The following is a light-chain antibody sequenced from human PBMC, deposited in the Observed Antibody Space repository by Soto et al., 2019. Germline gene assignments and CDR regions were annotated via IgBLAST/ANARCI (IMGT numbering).Light chain of an antibody. CDR2: DAS. CDR3: LQYNGYYRT. J-gene: IGKJ1*01. CDR1: QTISGW. Sequence: DIQMTQSPSTLSASVGDTVTITCRASQTISGWLAWYQQRPGKAPNPLIFDASTLESGVPSRFSGSGSGTTFTLTISSLQSDDFATYYCLQYNGYYRTFGQGTNVDI. V-gene: IGKV1-5*01.